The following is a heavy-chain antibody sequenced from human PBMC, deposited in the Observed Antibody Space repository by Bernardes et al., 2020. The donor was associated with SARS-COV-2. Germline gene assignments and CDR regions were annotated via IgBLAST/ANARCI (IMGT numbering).Heavy chain of an antibody. V-gene: IGHV4-39*01. CDR2: IYYSGSI. Sequence: LSLTCTVSGVSMPRSSYYWGWIRQPPGKGLEWIGTIYYSGSIYYSPSLKSRITLSVDPSRNQFSLRLKSVTAADTAMYYCASSPYNWNYHFDYWGQGTLAAVTS. J-gene: IGHJ4*02. CDR1: GVSMPRSSYY. CDR3: ASSPYNWNYHFDY. D-gene: IGHD1-7*01.